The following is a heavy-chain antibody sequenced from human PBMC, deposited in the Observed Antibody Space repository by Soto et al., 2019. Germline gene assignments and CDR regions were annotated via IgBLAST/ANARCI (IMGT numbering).Heavy chain of an antibody. D-gene: IGHD6-13*01. CDR1: GFTFSSYG. CDR2: IWYDGSNK. J-gene: IGHJ6*02. CDR3: ARESLHSSSWYYYGMDV. V-gene: IGHV3-33*01. Sequence: QVQLVESGGGVVQPGRSLRLSCAASGFTFSSYGMHWVRQAPGKGLEWVAVIWYDGSNKYYADSVKGRFTISRDNSKNTLYLQMNSLRAEDTAVYYCARESLHSSSWYYYGMDVWGQGTTVTVSS.